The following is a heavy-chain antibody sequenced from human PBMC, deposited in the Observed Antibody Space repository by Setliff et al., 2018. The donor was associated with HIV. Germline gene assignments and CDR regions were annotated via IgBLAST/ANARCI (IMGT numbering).Heavy chain of an antibody. CDR1: GGSLSSGGYY. CDR2: IYYSGIT. Sequence: SETLSLTCTVSGGSLSSGGYYWNWIRQHPGKGLEWIGNIYYSGITYYNPSLMSRVTMSVDTSKNNFSLKLSSVTAADTAVYFCARDGRAKGVYSHWFLDLWGRGTLVTVSS. J-gene: IGHJ2*01. D-gene: IGHD2-8*01. V-gene: IGHV4-31*03. CDR3: ARDGRAKGVYSHWFLDL.